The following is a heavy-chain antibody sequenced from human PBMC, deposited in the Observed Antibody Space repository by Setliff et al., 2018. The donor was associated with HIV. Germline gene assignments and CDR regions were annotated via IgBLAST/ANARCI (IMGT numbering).Heavy chain of an antibody. CDR3: ARAWSDYGDYDLESFDY. D-gene: IGHD4-17*01. Sequence: GGSLRLSCAASGFTFSSYGMHWVRQAPGKGLEWVAFIRYDGSNKYYADSVKGRFTISRDNAKNSLYLQMNSLRAEDTAVYYCARAWSDYGDYDLESFDYWGQGTLVTVSS. V-gene: IGHV3-30*02. CDR1: GFTFSSYG. CDR2: IRYDGSNK. J-gene: IGHJ4*02.